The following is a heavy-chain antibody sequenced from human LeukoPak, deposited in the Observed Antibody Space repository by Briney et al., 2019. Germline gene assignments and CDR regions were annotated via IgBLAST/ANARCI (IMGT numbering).Heavy chain of an antibody. D-gene: IGHD6-13*01. CDR1: GYTFTSYY. Sequence: ASVKVSCKASGYTFTSYYMHWVRQAPGQGLEWMGIINPSGGSTSYAQKFQGRVTMTRDMSTSTVYMELSSLRSEDTAVYYCAGPRIAAAGENWFDPWGQGTLVTVSS. J-gene: IGHJ5*02. CDR3: AGPRIAAAGENWFDP. V-gene: IGHV1-46*01. CDR2: INPSGGST.